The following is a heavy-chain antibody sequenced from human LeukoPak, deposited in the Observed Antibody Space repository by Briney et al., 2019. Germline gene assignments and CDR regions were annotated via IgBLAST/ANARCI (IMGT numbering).Heavy chain of an antibody. D-gene: IGHD2-2*01. Sequence: SQTLSLTCAICGDSVSSNSVTWNWLRQSPSRGLEWLGRTYCRSTWYNDYAVSVRGRITVNPDTSKNQFSLHLNSVTPEDTAVYYCARRLTQYDCFDPWGQEILVTVSS. V-gene: IGHV6-1*01. J-gene: IGHJ5*02. CDR3: ARRLTQYDCFDP. CDR1: GDSVSSNSVT. CDR2: TYCRSTWYN.